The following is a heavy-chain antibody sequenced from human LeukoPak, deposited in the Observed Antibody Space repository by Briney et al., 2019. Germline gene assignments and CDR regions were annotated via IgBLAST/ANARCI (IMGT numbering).Heavy chain of an antibody. CDR2: IYYSGST. CDR3: ARDREAAAVYYYYYYMDV. D-gene: IGHD6-13*01. Sequence: SETLSLTCTVSGDSISNSYWSWIRQPPGKGLEWIGYIYYSGSTNYNPSLKSRVTISIDTSKNQFSLKLSSVTAADTAVYYCARDREAAAVYYYYYYMDVWGKGTTVTVSS. J-gene: IGHJ6*03. CDR1: GDSISNSY. V-gene: IGHV4-59*12.